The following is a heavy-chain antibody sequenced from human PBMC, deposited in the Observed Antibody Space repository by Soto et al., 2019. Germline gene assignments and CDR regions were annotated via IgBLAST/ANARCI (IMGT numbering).Heavy chain of an antibody. CDR3: THMRRSELYGMDX. Sequence: FGPTLVHPTETLTLTCTFSGFSLSTSGVGVGWVRHPPGKALEWLALIYSNDDKLFSTSLKSRITITKDTSKNQVVLTMTNMDPVDTATYYCTHMRRSELYGMDXSGQGTTGTVS. CDR1: GFSLSTSGVG. V-gene: IGHV2-5*01. D-gene: IGHD3-10*01. J-gene: IGHJ6*02. CDR2: IYSNDDK.